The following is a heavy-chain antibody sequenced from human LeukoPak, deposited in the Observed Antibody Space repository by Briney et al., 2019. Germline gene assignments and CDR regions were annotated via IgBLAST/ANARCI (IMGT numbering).Heavy chain of an antibody. Sequence: GESLKISCKGSGYSFTNYWIGWVRQMPGKGLEWMGIIYPGDSDNRYSPSFRGQVTISVDKSISTAYLQWSSLKASDTAMYYCARPYCFSTNCYTIDPWGQGTLVTVSS. CDR1: GYSFTNYW. CDR2: IYPGDSDN. V-gene: IGHV5-51*01. CDR3: ARPYCFSTNCYTIDP. J-gene: IGHJ5*02. D-gene: IGHD2-2*02.